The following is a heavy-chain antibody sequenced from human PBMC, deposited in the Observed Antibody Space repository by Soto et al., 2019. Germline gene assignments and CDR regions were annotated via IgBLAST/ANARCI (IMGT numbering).Heavy chain of an antibody. Sequence: GGSLRLSCAAPGFTFSSYAMHWVRQAPGKGLEWVAVISYDGSNKYYADSVKGRFTISRDNSKNTLYLQMNSLRAEDTAVYYCARDYYGSGSYSYGMDVWGQGTTVTVSS. V-gene: IGHV3-30-3*01. CDR2: ISYDGSNK. J-gene: IGHJ6*02. CDR1: GFTFSSYA. CDR3: ARDYYGSGSYSYGMDV. D-gene: IGHD3-10*01.